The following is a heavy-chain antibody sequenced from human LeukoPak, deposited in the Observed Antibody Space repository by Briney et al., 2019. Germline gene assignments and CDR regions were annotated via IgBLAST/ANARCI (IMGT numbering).Heavy chain of an antibody. CDR3: ARRIVGATTAFDI. CDR1: GGSISSYY. CDR2: IYYSGST. J-gene: IGHJ3*02. D-gene: IGHD1-26*01. Sequence: SETLSLTCTVSGGSISSYYWSWIRQPPGKGLEWIGYIYYSGSTNYNPSLKSRVTISVDTSKNQFSLKLSSVTAADTAVNYCARRIVGATTAFDIWGQGTMVTVSS. V-gene: IGHV4-59*08.